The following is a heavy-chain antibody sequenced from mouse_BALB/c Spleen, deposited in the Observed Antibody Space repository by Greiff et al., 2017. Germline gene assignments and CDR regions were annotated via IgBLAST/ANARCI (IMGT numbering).Heavy chain of an antibody. D-gene: IGHD6-1*01. CDR2: IWGDGST. J-gene: IGHJ4*01. V-gene: IGHV2-6-7*01. Sequence: QVQLKELGPCLVAPSQSLSLTCTVSGFSFTGYGVNWVRQPPGKGLEWLGMIWGDGSTDYNSALKSRLSISKDNSKSQVFLKMNSLQTDDTARYYCARGEPLFMDYWGQGTSVTVSS. CDR3: ARGEPLFMDY. CDR1: GFSFTGYG.